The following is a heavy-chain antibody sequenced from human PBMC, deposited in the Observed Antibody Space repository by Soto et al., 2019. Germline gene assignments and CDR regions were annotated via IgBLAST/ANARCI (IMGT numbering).Heavy chain of an antibody. J-gene: IGHJ3*02. CDR1: GFTVSSNY. CDR2: IYSGGST. V-gene: IGHV3-66*01. CDR3: ARAFYYGSGLDAFDI. Sequence: GGSLRLSCAASGFTVSSNYMSWVRQAPGKGLEWVSVIYSGGSTYYADSVKGRFTISRDNSKNTLYLQMNSLRAEDTAVYYCARAFYYGSGLDAFDIWGQGTMVTVSS. D-gene: IGHD3-10*01.